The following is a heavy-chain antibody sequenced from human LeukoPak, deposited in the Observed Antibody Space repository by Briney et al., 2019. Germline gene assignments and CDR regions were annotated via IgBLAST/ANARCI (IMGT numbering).Heavy chain of an antibody. CDR3: TRAYSSSSIDY. CDR1: GGSISGYY. V-gene: IGHV4-59*01. J-gene: IGHJ4*02. D-gene: IGHD6-6*01. Sequence: SETLSLTCTVSGGSISGYYWSCIRQPPGKRLEWIGYIYSSGSTNSNPSHRSRVTMSIDTSKNQFSLKLSSVTAADTAVYYCTRAYSSSSIDYWGQGALVTVSS. CDR2: IYSSGST.